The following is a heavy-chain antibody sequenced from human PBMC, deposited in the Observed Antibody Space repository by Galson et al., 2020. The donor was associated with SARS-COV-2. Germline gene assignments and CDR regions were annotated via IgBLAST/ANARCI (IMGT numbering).Heavy chain of an antibody. Sequence: KIGESLKISCKGSGYSFTSYWIGWVRQMPGKGLEWMGSIYPGDSDTRYSPSFQGQVTISADKSISTAYLQWSSLKASDTAMYYCARHRLYGGNSNDAFDIWGQGTMVTVSS. CDR2: IYPGDSDT. CDR3: ARHRLYGGNSNDAFDI. CDR1: GYSFTSYW. J-gene: IGHJ3*02. D-gene: IGHD2-21*02. V-gene: IGHV5-51*01.